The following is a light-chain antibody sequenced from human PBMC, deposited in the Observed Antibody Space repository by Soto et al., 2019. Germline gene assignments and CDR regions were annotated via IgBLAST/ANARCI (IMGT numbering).Light chain of an antibody. Sequence: QSALTQPPSASGSPGQSVTISCTGTSSDVGGYNYVSWYQQHPGKAPKLIISEVSKRPSGVPDRFSGSKSGNTASLTVSGLQADDEADYYCSSYAGSNNLGVFGTGTKVTVL. CDR1: SSDVGGYNY. J-gene: IGLJ1*01. CDR3: SSYAGSNNLGV. CDR2: EVS. V-gene: IGLV2-8*01.